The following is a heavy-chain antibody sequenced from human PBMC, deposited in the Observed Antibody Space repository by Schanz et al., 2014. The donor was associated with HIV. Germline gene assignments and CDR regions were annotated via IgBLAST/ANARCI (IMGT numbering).Heavy chain of an antibody. CDR1: GGSFSYYA. CDR2: IIPIFGTA. V-gene: IGHV1-69*01. Sequence: QVQLVQSGAEVKKPGSSVKVSCKASGGSFSYYAINWVRQAPGQGLEWMGGIIPIFGTANYAQKFQGRVTITADESTSTVYMQLSSLTSDDTAVYYCARGDILTGLYPYYFDSWGQGTLVTVSS. J-gene: IGHJ4*02. CDR3: ARGDILTGLYPYYFDS. D-gene: IGHD3-9*01.